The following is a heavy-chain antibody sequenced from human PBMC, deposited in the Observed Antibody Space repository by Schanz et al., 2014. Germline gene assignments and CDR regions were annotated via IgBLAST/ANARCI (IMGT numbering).Heavy chain of an antibody. J-gene: IGHJ6*02. V-gene: IGHV3-23*04. CDR3: AKARRKSNCSGGRCFHYSYYGMDV. CDR2: ISGSGGST. D-gene: IGHD2-15*01. Sequence: EVQLVESGGGLVQPGGSLRLSCAASGFTFNSYAMTWVRQAPGKGLEWVSGISGSGGSTYYADSVKGRFTISRDNAKNSLYLQMNSLRAEDTAVYYCAKARRKSNCSGGRCFHYSYYGMDVWGQGTTVTVSS. CDR1: GFTFNSYA.